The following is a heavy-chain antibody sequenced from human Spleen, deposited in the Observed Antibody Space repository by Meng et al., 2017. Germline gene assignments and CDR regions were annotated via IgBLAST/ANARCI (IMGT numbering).Heavy chain of an antibody. CDR1: GFSLSTSGVG. CDR3: ARDEDISAAGKLFGDY. V-gene: IGHV2-5*02. Sequence: QITLKESGPTLVKPTQTLTLTCTFSGFSLSTSGVGVGWIRQPPGKALEWLALIYWDDDKRYSPSLKSRLTITKDTSKNQVVLTMTNMDPVDTATYYCARDEDISAAGKLFGDYWGQGTLVTVSS. CDR2: IYWDDDK. J-gene: IGHJ4*02. D-gene: IGHD6-25*01.